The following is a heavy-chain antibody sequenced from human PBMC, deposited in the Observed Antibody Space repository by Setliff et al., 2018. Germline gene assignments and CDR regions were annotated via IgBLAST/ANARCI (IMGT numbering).Heavy chain of an antibody. J-gene: IGHJ3*01. D-gene: IGHD3-10*01. CDR1: GDSISSGDYF. CDR2: IYHSGSA. CDR3: AREVGDVIISSDAFDF. Sequence: NPSETLSLTCTVSGDSISSGDYFWSWIRQPPGKGLEWIAYIYHSGSAYYNPSLKSRVTMSVDTSKNQFSLHLTSVTAADTAVYFCAREVGDVIISSDAFDFWGQGTMVTVSS. V-gene: IGHV4-30-4*08.